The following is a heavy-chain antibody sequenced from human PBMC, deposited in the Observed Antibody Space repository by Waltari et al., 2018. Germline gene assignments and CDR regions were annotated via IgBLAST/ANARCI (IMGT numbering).Heavy chain of an antibody. CDR2: VFYTGTT. V-gene: IGHV4-59*13. CDR1: GRPISIYY. D-gene: IGHD4-17*01. CDR3: ARENPYGHTYFYMDV. J-gene: IGHJ6*03. Sequence: QVQLQESGPRLMRPSETLSPTCAISGRPISIYYWSWVRRLPEKGLEWIGYVFYTGTTSYSPSLKSRVSISVDRSKNQVSLTLTSVTAADTATYYCARENPYGHTYFYMDVWGKGTTVTVSS.